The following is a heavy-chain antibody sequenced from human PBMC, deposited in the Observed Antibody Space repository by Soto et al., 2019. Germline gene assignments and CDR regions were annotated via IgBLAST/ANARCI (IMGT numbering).Heavy chain of an antibody. J-gene: IGHJ4*02. V-gene: IGHV1-18*01. D-gene: IGHD4-17*01. CDR2: ISAYMGNT. CDR3: ARGEVDPQMTTDIFFDY. CDR1: GYTFTSYG. Sequence: QVQLVQSGAEVKKPGASVKVSCKASGYTFTSYGISWVRQAPGQGLAWMGWISAYMGNTNYAQKLQGRVTMTTDTSTSTAYMELRSLRSDDTAVYYCARGEVDPQMTTDIFFDYWGQGTLVTVSS.